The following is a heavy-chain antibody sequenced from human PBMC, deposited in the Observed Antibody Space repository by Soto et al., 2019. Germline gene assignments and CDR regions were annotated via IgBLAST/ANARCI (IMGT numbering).Heavy chain of an antibody. CDR2: IYYTGKT. Sequence: SETQSLTCSVSGDYIHVGGYYWTWIRQRPGKGLEWMGYIYYTGKTYYNPSLESRLTMSVDRSKNQFSLWLTSVTAADTAVYFCGRNLTSNANCIDPWGQGTLVTVSS. D-gene: IGHD2-2*01. J-gene: IGHJ5*02. V-gene: IGHV4-30-4*01. CDR3: GRNLTSNANCIDP. CDR1: GDYIHVGGYY.